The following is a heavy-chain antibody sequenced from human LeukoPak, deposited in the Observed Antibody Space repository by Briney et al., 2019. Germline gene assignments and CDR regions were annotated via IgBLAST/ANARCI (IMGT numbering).Heavy chain of an antibody. CDR2: INHSGST. CDR1: VGSFSGYY. CDR3: ARFRGFGYYYMDV. D-gene: IGHD3-16*01. Sequence: KTSETLSLTCAVYVGSFSGYYWSWIRQPPGKGLEWIGEINHSGSTNYNPSLKSRVTISVDTSKNQFSLKLSSVTAADTAVYYCARFRGFGYYYMDVWGKGTTVTVSS. V-gene: IGHV4-34*01. J-gene: IGHJ6*03.